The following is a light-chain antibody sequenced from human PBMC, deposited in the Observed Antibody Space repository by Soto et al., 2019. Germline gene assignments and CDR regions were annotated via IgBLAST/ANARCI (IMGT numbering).Light chain of an antibody. CDR3: QQYNSYSRT. Sequence: DIQMTQSPSTLSASVGDIGTITCRASQSISSWLAWYQQKPGKAPKLLIYKASSLESGVPSRFSGSGSGTEFTLTISSLQPDDFATYYCQQYNSYSRTFGQGTKVDI. J-gene: IGKJ1*01. CDR2: KAS. V-gene: IGKV1-5*03. CDR1: QSISSW.